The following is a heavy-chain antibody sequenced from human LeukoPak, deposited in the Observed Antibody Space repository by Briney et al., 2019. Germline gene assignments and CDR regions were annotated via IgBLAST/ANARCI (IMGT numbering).Heavy chain of an antibody. D-gene: IGHD3-22*01. CDR1: GYSINSGYY. Sequence: SETLSLTCAVSGYSINSGYYWDWIRQPPGKGLEWIGRIYHSGSTYYIPSLRSRVTISVDTSKNQFSLKLSSVTAADTAVYYCARHDDDYYDSSNPGAFDIWGQGTMVTVSS. J-gene: IGHJ3*02. CDR3: ARHDDDYYDSSNPGAFDI. V-gene: IGHV4-38-2*01. CDR2: IYHSGST.